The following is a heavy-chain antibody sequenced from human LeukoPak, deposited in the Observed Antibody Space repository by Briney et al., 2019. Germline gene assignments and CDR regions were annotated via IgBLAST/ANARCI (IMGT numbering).Heavy chain of an antibody. Sequence: GGSLRLSCAASGFTFTRYAMTWVRQAPGRGLEWVSTITGDGDGAYYPDSVKGRFTTSRDNAKNTLYLQMNSLRADDTAVYYWGKESSSRGWY. CDR2: ITGDGDGA. CDR3: GKESSSRGWY. V-gene: IGHV3-23*01. D-gene: IGHD5/OR15-5a*01. CDR1: GFTFTRYA. J-gene: IGHJ2*01.